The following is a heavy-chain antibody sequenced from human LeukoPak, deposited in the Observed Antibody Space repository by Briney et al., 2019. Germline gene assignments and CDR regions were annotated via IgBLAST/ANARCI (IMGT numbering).Heavy chain of an antibody. D-gene: IGHD1-26*01. CDR3: ARGGRPDS. Sequence: GGSLRLSCAASGFTFRISWMSWVRQAPGKGLGWVANIKEDGSEKNYVDSVKGRFTISRDNANNSLYLHMSSLRADDTAFYYCARGGRPDSWGQGTLVTVSS. CDR1: GFTFRISW. V-gene: IGHV3-7*04. J-gene: IGHJ5*01. CDR2: IKEDGSEK.